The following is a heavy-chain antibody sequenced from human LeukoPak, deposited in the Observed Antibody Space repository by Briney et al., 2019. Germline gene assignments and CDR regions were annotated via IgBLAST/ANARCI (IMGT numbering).Heavy chain of an antibody. Sequence: PGGSLRLSCAASGIIVRENYMSWVRQAPGKGLEWVTVIHRDGRIEYADSVKGRFTISRDTAENTLSLQMNSLSDEDTAVYYCARDSGSSSWAYSWGQGTLVTVSS. J-gene: IGHJ4*02. CDR3: ARDSGSSSWAYS. CDR1: GIIVRENY. D-gene: IGHD6-6*01. V-gene: IGHV3-66*02. CDR2: IHRDGRI.